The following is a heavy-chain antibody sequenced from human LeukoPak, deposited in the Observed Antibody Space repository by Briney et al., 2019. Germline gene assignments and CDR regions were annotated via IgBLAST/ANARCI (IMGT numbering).Heavy chain of an antibody. D-gene: IGHD2-2*01. CDR3: ASALGSCSNTGCYGPIDETWIDP. CDR2: INHSGST. J-gene: IGHJ5*02. V-gene: IGHV4-34*01. Sequence: SETLSLTCAVYGGSFSGYYWSWIRQPPGKGLEWIGEINHSGSTNYKSSLKSRVTISVDTSKNQFSLKLSSVTAADTAVYYCASALGSCSNTGCYGPIDETWIDPWGQGTLVTVSS. CDR1: GGSFSGYY.